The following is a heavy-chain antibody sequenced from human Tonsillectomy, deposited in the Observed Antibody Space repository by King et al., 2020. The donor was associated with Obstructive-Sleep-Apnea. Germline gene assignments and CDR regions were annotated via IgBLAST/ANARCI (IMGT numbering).Heavy chain of an antibody. CDR3: ARDRNDWYGYYGMDV. D-gene: IGHD3-9*01. J-gene: IGHJ6*02. CDR1: DGSISPYY. CDR2: MYYSGST. V-gene: IGHV4-59*01. Sequence: VQLQESGPGLVKPSETLSLTCTVSDGSISPYYWSWIRQPPGKGLEWIGYMYYSGSTNYNPSLKSRVTVSLDMSKNQFSLKLSSVTAADTAVYYCARDRNDWYGYYGMDVWGQGTTVTVSS.